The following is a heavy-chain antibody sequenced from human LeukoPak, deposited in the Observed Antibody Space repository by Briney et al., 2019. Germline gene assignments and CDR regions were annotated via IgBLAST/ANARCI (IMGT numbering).Heavy chain of an antibody. CDR1: GFTFSSYG. V-gene: IGHV3-23*01. D-gene: IGHD3-9*01. CDR3: AKGTVLRYFDWLFFFDY. Sequence: GGSLRLSCAASGFTFSSYGMSWVRQAPGKGLEWVSAISGSGGSTYYADSVKGRFTISRDNSKNTLYLQMNSLRAEDTAVYYCAKGTVLRYFDWLFFFDYWGQGTLVTVSS. CDR2: ISGSGGST. J-gene: IGHJ4*02.